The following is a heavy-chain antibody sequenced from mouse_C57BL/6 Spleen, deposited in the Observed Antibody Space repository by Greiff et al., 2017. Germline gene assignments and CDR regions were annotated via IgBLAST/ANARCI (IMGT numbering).Heavy chain of an antibody. J-gene: IGHJ2*01. CDR3: ARRGNYGNSYFDY. CDR1: GYTFTDYY. CDR2: INPYNGGT. V-gene: IGHV1-19*01. Sequence: EVQLQESGPVLVKPGASVKMSCKASGYTFTDYYMNWVKQSHGKSLEWIGVINPYNGGTSYNQTFKGKATLTVDKSSSTAYMELNSLTSEDSAVYYCARRGNYGNSYFDYWGQGTTLTVSS. D-gene: IGHD2-1*01.